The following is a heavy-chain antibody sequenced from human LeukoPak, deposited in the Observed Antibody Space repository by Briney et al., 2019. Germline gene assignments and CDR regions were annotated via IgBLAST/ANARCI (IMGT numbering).Heavy chain of an antibody. D-gene: IGHD3-22*01. V-gene: IGHV3-23*01. J-gene: IGHJ4*02. CDR3: AVDSSGYYYDTFDY. Sequence: TSETLSLTCAVYGGSFSGYYWSWVRQAPGKGLEWVSAISGSGGSTYYADSVKGRFTISRDNSKNTLYLQMNSLRAEDTAVYYCAVDSSGYYYDTFDYWGQGTLVTVSS. CDR2: ISGSGGST. CDR1: GGSFSGYY.